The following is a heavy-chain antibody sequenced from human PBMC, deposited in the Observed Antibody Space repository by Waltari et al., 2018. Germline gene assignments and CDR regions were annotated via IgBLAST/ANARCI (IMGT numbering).Heavy chain of an antibody. CDR2: IKSNSDGGTV. J-gene: IGHJ4*02. CDR1: GFTLGNVW. D-gene: IGHD3-3*01. V-gene: IGHV3-15*05. CDR3: TTSPDFWSGYYPFDY. Sequence: DVQLEESGGGLVKPGGSLRLSCAASGFTLGNVWMSWLRQAPGKGLEWVGRIKSNSDGGTVEYAAPVKGRFTILRDDLKNTLYLEMNSLKTEDTAMYYCTTSPDFWSGYYPFDYWGQGTLVTVSS.